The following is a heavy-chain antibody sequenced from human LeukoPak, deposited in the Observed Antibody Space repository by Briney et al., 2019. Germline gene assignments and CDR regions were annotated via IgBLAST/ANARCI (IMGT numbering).Heavy chain of an antibody. D-gene: IGHD4-17*01. V-gene: IGHV4-61*02. CDR2: IYTSGST. CDR1: GGSISSGSYY. CDR3: ARGPLGDEFADAFDI. J-gene: IGHJ3*02. Sequence: SETLSLTCTVSGGSISSGSYYWSWIRQPAGKGLEWIGRIYTSGSTNYNPSLKSRVTISVDTSKNQFSLTLSSVTAADTAVYYCARGPLGDEFADAFDIWGQGTMVTVSS.